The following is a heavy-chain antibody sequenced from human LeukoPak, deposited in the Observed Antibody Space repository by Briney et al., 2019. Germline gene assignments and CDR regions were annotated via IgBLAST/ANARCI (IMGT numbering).Heavy chain of an antibody. Sequence: PGGSLRLSCAASGFTFSSYEMNWVRQAPGKGLEWVSYISSSGSTIYYADSVKGRFTISRDNAKNSLYLQMNSLRAEDTAVYYCAKDFGDYDFWSGYYTNDYWGQGTLVTVSS. CDR1: GFTFSSYE. J-gene: IGHJ4*02. CDR2: ISSSGSTI. CDR3: AKDFGDYDFWSGYYTNDY. V-gene: IGHV3-48*03. D-gene: IGHD3-3*01.